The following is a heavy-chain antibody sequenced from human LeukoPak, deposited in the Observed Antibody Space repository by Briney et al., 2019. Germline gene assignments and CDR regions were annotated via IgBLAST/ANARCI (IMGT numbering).Heavy chain of an antibody. J-gene: IGHJ4*02. Sequence: GGSLRLSCAASGFIFSNYVMSWVRPAPGRGLEWVSYINHNGEMIFYPDFVKGRFTISRDNAKNSLYLQMNSLRDEDTAVYYCARDNDWAFHYWGQGTLVTVSS. CDR2: INHNGEMI. CDR3: ARDNDWAFHY. V-gene: IGHV3-48*02. CDR1: GFIFSNYV. D-gene: IGHD3-9*01.